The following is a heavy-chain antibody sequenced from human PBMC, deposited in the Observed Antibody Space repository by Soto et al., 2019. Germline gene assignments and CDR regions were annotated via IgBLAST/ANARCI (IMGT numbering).Heavy chain of an antibody. CDR3: ARARMKVGAFDI. CDR2: IYYSGST. V-gene: IGHV4-31*03. Sequence: SETLSLTCTVSGGSISSGGYYWSWIRQHPGKGLGWIGYIYYSGSTYYNPSLKSRVTISVDTPKNQFSLKLSSVTAADTAVYYCARARMKVGAFDIWGQGTMVTVSS. CDR1: GGSISSGGYY. J-gene: IGHJ3*02. D-gene: IGHD2-15*01.